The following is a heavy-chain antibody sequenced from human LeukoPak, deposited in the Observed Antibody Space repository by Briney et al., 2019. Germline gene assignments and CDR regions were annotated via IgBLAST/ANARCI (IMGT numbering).Heavy chain of an antibody. J-gene: IGHJ5*02. Sequence: TLSGGEMNRVRQAPGQEIKRVSYISSSGSTIYYADSVKGRFTISRDNAKNSLYLQMNSLRAEDTAVYYCASIVVVPAAISWGQGTLVTVSS. CDR1: TLSGGE. D-gene: IGHD2-2*02. CDR3: ASIVVVPAAIS. CDR2: ISSSGSTI. V-gene: IGHV3-48*03.